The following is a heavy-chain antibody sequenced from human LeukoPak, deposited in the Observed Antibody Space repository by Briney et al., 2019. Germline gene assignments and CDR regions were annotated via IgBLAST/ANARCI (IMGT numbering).Heavy chain of an antibody. CDR2: IYYSGST. V-gene: IGHV4-59*08. D-gene: IGHD3-16*02. J-gene: IGHJ4*02. CDR3: AGGDDYVWGSYRPLWDY. CDR1: GGSISSYY. Sequence: SETLSLTCTVSGGSISSYYWSWIRQPPGKGLEWIGYIYYSGSTNYNPSLKSRVTISVDTSKNQFSLKLSSVTTADTAVYYCAGGDDYVWGSYRPLWDYWGQGTLVTVSS.